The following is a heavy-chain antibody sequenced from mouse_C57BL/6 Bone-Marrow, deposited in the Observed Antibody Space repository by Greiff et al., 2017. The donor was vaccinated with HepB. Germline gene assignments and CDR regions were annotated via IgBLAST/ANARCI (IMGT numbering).Heavy chain of an antibody. CDR3: ARDRGVVAPYYAMDY. CDR2: INYDGSST. Sequence: EVKLMESEGGLVQPGSSMKLSCTASGFTFSDYYMAWVRQVPEKGLEWVANINYDGSSTYYLDSLKSRFIISRDNAKNILYLQMSSLKSEDTATYYCARDRGVVAPYYAMDYWGQGTSVTVSS. CDR1: GFTFSDYY. J-gene: IGHJ4*01. D-gene: IGHD1-1*01. V-gene: IGHV5-16*01.